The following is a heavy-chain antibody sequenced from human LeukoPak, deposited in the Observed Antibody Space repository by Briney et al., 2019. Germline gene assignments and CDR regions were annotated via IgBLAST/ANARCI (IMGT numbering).Heavy chain of an antibody. CDR1: CGSISSYY. CDR2: IYTSGST. CDR3: ARVGYCSGGSCSYYYYYMDV. D-gene: IGHD2-15*01. J-gene: IGHJ6*03. V-gene: IGHV4-4*07. Sequence: PSETLSLTCTVSCGSISSYYWSWIRQPAGKGLEWIGRIYTSGSTNYNPSLKSRVTMSVDTSKNQFSLKLSSVTAADTAVYYCARVGYCSGGSCSYYYYYMDVWGKGTTVTVSS.